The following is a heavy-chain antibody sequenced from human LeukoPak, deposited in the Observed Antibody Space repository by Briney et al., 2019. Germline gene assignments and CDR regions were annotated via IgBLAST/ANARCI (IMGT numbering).Heavy chain of an antibody. V-gene: IGHV3-30*04. CDR3: ARPLGTSMAEHFQH. CDR1: GFTFSNFA. D-gene: IGHD5-18*01. CDR2: ISYDGSAK. Sequence: GGSLRLSCAASGFTFSNFAIHWVRQAPGKGLEWVAVISYDGSAKYYADSVKGRFSISRDNFKNTLYLQMNSLRAEDTAVYYCARPLGTSMAEHFQHWGQGTLVTVSS. J-gene: IGHJ1*01.